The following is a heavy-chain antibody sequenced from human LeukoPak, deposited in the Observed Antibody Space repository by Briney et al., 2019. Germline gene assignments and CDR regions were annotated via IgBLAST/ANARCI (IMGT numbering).Heavy chain of an antibody. CDR3: ARMGCGSYPNYFDF. J-gene: IGHJ4*02. CDR2: IDWDDDK. Sequence: RESGPALVKPTQTLTLTCTFSGFSLSTSGMCVNWIRQPPGKALEWLARIDWDDDKYCSTSLKTRLTISKDTSKNQVVLTMTNMDPVDTATYYCARMGCGSYPNYFDFWGQGALVTVSS. D-gene: IGHD3-16*02. CDR1: GFSLSTSGMC. V-gene: IGHV2-70*11.